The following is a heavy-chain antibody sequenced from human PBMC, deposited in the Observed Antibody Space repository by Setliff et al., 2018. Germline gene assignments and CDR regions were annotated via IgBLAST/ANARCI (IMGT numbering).Heavy chain of an antibody. J-gene: IGHJ6*03. CDR1: GFTFDDYT. D-gene: IGHD3-3*01. CDR3: ARGRHPPWSGYPYYYMDV. Sequence: GGSLRLSCAASGFTFDDYTMHWVRQPPGKGLEWVSVISGSGGSTYYADSVKGRFTISRDNSKNTLYLQMGSLRAEDTAVYYCARGRHPPWSGYPYYYMDVWGKGTTVTVSS. V-gene: IGHV3-23*01. CDR2: ISGSGGST.